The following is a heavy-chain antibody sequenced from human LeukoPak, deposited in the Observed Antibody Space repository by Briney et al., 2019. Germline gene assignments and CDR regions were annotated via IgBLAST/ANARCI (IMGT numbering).Heavy chain of an antibody. CDR3: ARGIVVVPAARGEWFDP. Sequence: ASVKVSCKASGGTFSSYAISWVRQAPGQGLEWMGGIIPIFGTANYAQKFQGRVTITADGSTSTAYMELSSLRSEDTAVYYCARGIVVVPAARGEWFDPWGQGTLVTVSS. CDR1: GGTFSSYA. CDR2: IIPIFGTA. D-gene: IGHD2-2*01. V-gene: IGHV1-69*13. J-gene: IGHJ5*02.